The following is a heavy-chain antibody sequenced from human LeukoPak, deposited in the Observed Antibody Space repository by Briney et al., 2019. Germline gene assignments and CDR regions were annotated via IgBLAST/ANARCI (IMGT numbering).Heavy chain of an antibody. Sequence: SETLSLTCIVSGGSISSYYWSWIRQPPGKGLEWIGYIYYSGSTNYNPSLKSRVTISVDTSKNQFSLKLSSVTAADTAVYYCARQDYYYYGMDVWGQGTTVTVSS. V-gene: IGHV4-59*08. J-gene: IGHJ6*02. CDR3: ARQDYYYYGMDV. CDR2: IYYSGST. CDR1: GGSISSYY.